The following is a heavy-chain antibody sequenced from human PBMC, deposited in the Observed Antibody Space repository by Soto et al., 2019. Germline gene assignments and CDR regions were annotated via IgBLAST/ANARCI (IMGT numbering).Heavy chain of an antibody. Sequence: PGGSLRLSCVASGFSFSRFEMSWVRQAPGKGLEWVSMISESGSRTTYAESVKGRFTVSRDNSKNTLYLQANGLRAEDTAVYYSVKGAWLDYWGQGILVTVSS. CDR2: ISESGSRT. CDR1: GFSFSRFE. J-gene: IGHJ4*02. CDR3: VKGAWLDY. V-gene: IGHV3-23*01.